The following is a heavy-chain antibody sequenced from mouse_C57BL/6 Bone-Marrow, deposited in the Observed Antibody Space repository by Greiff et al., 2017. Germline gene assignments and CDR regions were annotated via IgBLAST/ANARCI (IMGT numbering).Heavy chain of an antibody. Sequence: VKLMESGPGLVQPSQSLSITCTVSGFSLPSYGVHWVRQSPGKGLAWLGVIWCGGSTDDNAAFITRLSISKDNSKSQVFFKMNSLQADDTAIYYCASMVNWYFDVWGTGTTVTVSS. CDR1: GFSLPSYG. V-gene: IGHV2-2*01. J-gene: IGHJ1*03. CDR3: ASMVNWYFDV. CDR2: IWCGGST. D-gene: IGHD2-2*01.